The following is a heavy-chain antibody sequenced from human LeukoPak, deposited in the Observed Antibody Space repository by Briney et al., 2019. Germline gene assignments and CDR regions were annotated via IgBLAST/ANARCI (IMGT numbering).Heavy chain of an antibody. CDR1: GGSISSGGYS. D-gene: IGHD3-10*01. CDR3: ARVVYYYGSGSYHGHWYFDL. V-gene: IGHV4-30-2*01. Sequence: SQTLSLTCAVSGGSISSGGYSWSWIRQPPGRGLEWIVYIYHSGSTYYNPSLKSRVTISVDRSKNQFSLKLSSVTAADTAVYYCARVVYYYGSGSYHGHWYFDLWGRGTLVTVSS. J-gene: IGHJ2*01. CDR2: IYHSGST.